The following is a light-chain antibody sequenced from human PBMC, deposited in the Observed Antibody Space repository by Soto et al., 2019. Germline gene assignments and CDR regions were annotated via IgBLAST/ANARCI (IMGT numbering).Light chain of an antibody. CDR2: DAS. J-gene: IGKJ5*01. CDR1: QSLRNY. CDR3: QQRSDWPPT. V-gene: IGKV3-11*01. Sequence: NVLTHSPASLSLSPGDTATLSFRATQSLRNYLAWYQQKLGQAPRLLIYDASKRATGIPARFSGSGSGTDFTLTISSLEPEDFAVYFCQQRSDWPPTFGQGTRLEIK.